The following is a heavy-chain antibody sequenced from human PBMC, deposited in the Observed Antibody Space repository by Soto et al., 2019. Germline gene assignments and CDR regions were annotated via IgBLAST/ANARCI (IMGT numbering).Heavy chain of an antibody. V-gene: IGHV4-39*01. D-gene: IGHD6-19*01. Sequence: QLQLQESGPGLVKPSETLSLTCTVSGGSISSSSYYWGWIRQPPGKGLEWIGSIYYSGSTYYNPSLKSRVTISVDTSKNQFSLKLSSVTAADTAVYYCAKTGQWLADFYGMDVWGQGTTVTVSS. CDR2: IYYSGST. CDR3: AKTGQWLADFYGMDV. CDR1: GGSISSSSYY. J-gene: IGHJ6*02.